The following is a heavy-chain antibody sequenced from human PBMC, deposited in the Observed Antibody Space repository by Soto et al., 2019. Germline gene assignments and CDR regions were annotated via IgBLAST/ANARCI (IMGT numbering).Heavy chain of an antibody. V-gene: IGHV4-31*03. Sequence: NPPETLSLTCTVSGGSISSGGYYWSWIRQHPGKGLEWIGYIYYSGSTYYNPSLKSRVTISVDTSKNQFSLKLSSVTAADTAVYYCARRPSVVRGVIITLGAFDIWGQGTMVTVSS. CDR2: IYYSGST. CDR3: ARRPSVVRGVIITLGAFDI. J-gene: IGHJ3*02. D-gene: IGHD3-10*01. CDR1: GGSISSGGYY.